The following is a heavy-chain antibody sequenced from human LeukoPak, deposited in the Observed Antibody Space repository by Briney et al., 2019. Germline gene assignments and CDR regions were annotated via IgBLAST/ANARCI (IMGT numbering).Heavy chain of an antibody. CDR2: IYSGGST. J-gene: IGHJ6*02. D-gene: IGHD2-2*01. CDR3: ARDSSYAEYYYYYYGMDV. Sequence: GGSLRLSCAASGFTVSSNYMSWVRQAPGKGLEWVSVIYSGGSTYYADSVKGRFTISRDNAKNSLYLQMNSLRAEDTAVYYCARDSSYAEYYYYYYGMDVWGQGTTVTVSS. V-gene: IGHV3-66*01. CDR1: GFTVSSNY.